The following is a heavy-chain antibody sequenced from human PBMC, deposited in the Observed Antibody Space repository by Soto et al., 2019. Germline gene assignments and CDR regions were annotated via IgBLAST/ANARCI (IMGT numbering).Heavy chain of an antibody. CDR2: ISYDGSNK. CDR1: RFTFNRYA. Sequence: EGSLRLSCAASRFTFNRYAMHWVRQAPGKGLEWVTVISYDGSNKYYADSVKGRFTISRDNSENTLFLQMNSLRAEDTAVYYCARDAPSFYDDTSGYFDYWGQGTMDTV. V-gene: IGHV3-30-3*01. J-gene: IGHJ4*02. CDR3: ARDAPSFYDDTSGYFDY. D-gene: IGHD3-22*01.